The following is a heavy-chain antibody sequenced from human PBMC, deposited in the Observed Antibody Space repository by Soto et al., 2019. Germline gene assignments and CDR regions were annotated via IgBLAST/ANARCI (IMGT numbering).Heavy chain of an antibody. CDR3: ARDLWGYCGTDCYPLDV. Sequence: PSETLSLPWTVYHGSPGRSNRSWILLPLGKGLEWIGYMYNTGSTVYNPSLKSRVTISVDTSKNQFSLKLNAVTAADTAVYYCARDLWGYCGTDCYPLDVWGQGTTVTVS. D-gene: IGHD2-21*02. CDR1: HGSPGRSN. J-gene: IGHJ6*02. V-gene: IGHV4-59*01. CDR2: MYNTGST.